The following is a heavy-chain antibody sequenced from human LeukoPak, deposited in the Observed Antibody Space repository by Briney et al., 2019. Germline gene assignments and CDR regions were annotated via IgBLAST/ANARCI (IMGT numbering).Heavy chain of an antibody. CDR2: IYYSGST. J-gene: IGHJ6*03. CDR1: GGSISSSSYY. V-gene: IGHV4-39*07. D-gene: IGHD2-2*01. CDR3: ARGGRYCSSTSCSHYYYYYYMDV. Sequence: SETLSLTCTVSGGSISSSSYYWGWIRQPPGKGLEWIGSIYYSGSTYYNPSLKSRVTISVDTSKNQFSLKLSSVTAADTAVYYCARGGRYCSSTSCSHYYYYYYMDVWGKGTTVTVSS.